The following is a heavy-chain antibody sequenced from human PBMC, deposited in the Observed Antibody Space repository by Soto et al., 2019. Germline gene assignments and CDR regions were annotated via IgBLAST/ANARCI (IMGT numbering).Heavy chain of an antibody. Sequence: ASVKVSCKASGYTFTSYAMHWVRQAPGQRLEWMGWINADDGKTKYSQKFQGRVIITRDTSASTAYMELSSRRSEDTAVYYCVRVRDGDFWGQGTLVTVSS. V-gene: IGHV1-3*01. CDR3: VRVRDGDF. J-gene: IGHJ4*02. CDR2: INADDGKT. CDR1: GYTFTSYA.